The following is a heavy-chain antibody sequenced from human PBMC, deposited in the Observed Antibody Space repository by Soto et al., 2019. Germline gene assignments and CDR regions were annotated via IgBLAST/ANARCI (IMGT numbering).Heavy chain of an antibody. CDR1: GYTFTSYA. J-gene: IGHJ2*01. CDR2: INAGNGNT. V-gene: IGHV1-3*01. CDR3: ARDRGTNGTPVANWYFDL. D-gene: IGHD2-15*01. Sequence: QVQLVQSGAEVKKPGASVKVSCKASGYTFTSYAMHWVRQAPGQRLEWMGWINAGNGNTKYSQKFQGRVTITRDTTASTAYMERSSLRSEDTAVYYCARDRGTNGTPVANWYFDLWGRGTLVTVSS.